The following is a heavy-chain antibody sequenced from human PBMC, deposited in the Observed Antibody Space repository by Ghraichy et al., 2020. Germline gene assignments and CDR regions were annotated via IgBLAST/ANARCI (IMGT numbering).Heavy chain of an antibody. J-gene: IGHJ6*02. CDR2: IYYSGST. CDR3: ARGDSSSWPFYYYYGMDV. CDR1: GGSISSYY. V-gene: IGHV4-59*01. D-gene: IGHD6-13*01. Sequence: SETLSLTCTVSGGSISSYYWSWIRQPPGKGLEWIGYIYYSGSTNYNPSLKSRVTISVDTSKNQFSLKLSSVTAADTAVYYCARGDSSSWPFYYYYGMDVWGQGTTVTVSS.